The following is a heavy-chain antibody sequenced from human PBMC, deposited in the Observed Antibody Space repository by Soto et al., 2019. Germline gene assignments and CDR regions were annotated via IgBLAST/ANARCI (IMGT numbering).Heavy chain of an antibody. CDR3: ARGKDNVLRGSLEF. V-gene: IGHV3-33*01. CDR2: IKYDGTKK. D-gene: IGHD3-10*01. J-gene: IGHJ4*02. Sequence: QVQLVESGGGVVQPGKSLRLSCSASGFDFLYFGMHWVRQAPGKGLEWVAVIKYDGTKKDYIDSVKGRFTLSRDNAKQTLHLEMKKLRDEDTAVYYCARGKDNVLRGSLEFGGQGTLVSVSS. CDR1: GFDFLYFG.